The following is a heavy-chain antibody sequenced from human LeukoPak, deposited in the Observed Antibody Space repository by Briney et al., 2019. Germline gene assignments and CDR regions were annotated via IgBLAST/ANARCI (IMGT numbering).Heavy chain of an antibody. J-gene: IGHJ5*02. V-gene: IGHV1-46*01. CDR2: INPSGGST. D-gene: IGHD3-10*01. CDR1: GYTFTSYY. Sequence: ASVKVSCKASGYTFTSYYMHWVRQAPGQGLEWMGIINPSGGSTRYAQKFQGRVTITRDTSTSTVYMELSSLRSEDTAVYYCARGGFSGGSGSSYLNWFDPWGQGTLVTVSS. CDR3: ARGGFSGGSGSSYLNWFDP.